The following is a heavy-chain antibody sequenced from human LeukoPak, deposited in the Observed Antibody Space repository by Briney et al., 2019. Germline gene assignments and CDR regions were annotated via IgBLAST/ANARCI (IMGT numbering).Heavy chain of an antibody. V-gene: IGHV5-51*01. CDR1: GYSLTSYW. CDR3: ARPPYGSEHHDAFDI. J-gene: IGHJ3*02. D-gene: IGHD3-10*01. CDR2: IYPGDSDT. Sequence: GESLKISCKGSGYSLTSYWIGWVRQMPGKGLEWMGIIYPGDSDTRYSPSFQGQVTISADKSISTAYLQWSSLKASDTAMYYCARPPYGSEHHDAFDIWGQGTMVTVSS.